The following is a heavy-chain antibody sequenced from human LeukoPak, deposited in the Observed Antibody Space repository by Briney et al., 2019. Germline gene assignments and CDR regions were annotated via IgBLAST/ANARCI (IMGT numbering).Heavy chain of an antibody. V-gene: IGHV3-66*01. Sequence: GGSLRLSCAASGFTVSSNYMSWVRQAAGKGLEWVSVIYSGGNTYYADSVKGRFTISRDNSKNTLYLQMDSLRAEDTAVYYCARDNIAVAGTDYWGQGTLVTVSS. CDR2: IYSGGNT. CDR3: ARDNIAVAGTDY. D-gene: IGHD6-19*01. J-gene: IGHJ4*02. CDR1: GFTVSSNY.